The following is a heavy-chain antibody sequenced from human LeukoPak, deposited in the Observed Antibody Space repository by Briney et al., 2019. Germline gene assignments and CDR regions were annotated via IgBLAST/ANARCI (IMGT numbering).Heavy chain of an antibody. CDR3: ASSDYYYYYMDV. Sequence: GASVKVSCKASGYTFTGLYIHWVRQAPGQGLEWMGWINPNSGGTNYAQKFQGRVTMTRDTSISTAYMELSRLRSDDTAVYYCASSDYYYYYMDVWGKGTTVTVSS. CDR2: INPNSGGT. D-gene: IGHD6-19*01. CDR1: GYTFTGLY. J-gene: IGHJ6*03. V-gene: IGHV1-2*02.